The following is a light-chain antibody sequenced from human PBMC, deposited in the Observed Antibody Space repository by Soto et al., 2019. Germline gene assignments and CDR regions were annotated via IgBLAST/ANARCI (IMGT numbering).Light chain of an antibody. CDR3: QVWDGSSDHPSYV. CDR2: DDS. J-gene: IGLJ1*01. CDR1: NIGSKS. Sequence: SYDLTQPPSVSVAPGQTARITCGGNNIGSKSVHWYQQKTGQAPVLVVYDDSDRPSGMPERFSGSNSGNTATLTISRVEAGDEADYYCQVWDGSSDHPSYVFGTGTKVTVL. V-gene: IGLV3-21*02.